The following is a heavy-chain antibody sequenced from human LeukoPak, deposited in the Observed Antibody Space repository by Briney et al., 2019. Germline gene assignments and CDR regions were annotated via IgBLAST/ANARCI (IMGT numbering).Heavy chain of an antibody. CDR3: ATSIVGLTYDEHFQH. J-gene: IGHJ1*01. CDR2: ISAYNGNT. D-gene: IGHD1-26*01. CDR1: GYTFTSYG. Sequence: ASVKVSCKASGYTFTSYGISWVRQAPGQGLEWMGWISAYNGNTNYAQKLQGRVTMTTDTSTSTAYMELRSLRSDDTAVYYCATSIVGLTYDEHFQHWGQGTLVTVSS. V-gene: IGHV1-18*01.